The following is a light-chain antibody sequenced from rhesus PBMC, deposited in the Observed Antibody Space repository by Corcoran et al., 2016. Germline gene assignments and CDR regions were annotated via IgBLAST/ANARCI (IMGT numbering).Light chain of an antibody. CDR1: QNVNNF. CDR3: QHTYSTPFS. J-gene: IGKJ2*01. V-gene: IGKV1-74*01. CDR2: KAS. Sequence: DIQMTQSPSSLSASVGDRVTITCRASQNVNNFLNWYQQKPGKTPEHLIYKASTLQSGVPSRFSGSGSGTDYTFTISSLQPEDVATYYCQHTYSTPFSFGQGTKVEI.